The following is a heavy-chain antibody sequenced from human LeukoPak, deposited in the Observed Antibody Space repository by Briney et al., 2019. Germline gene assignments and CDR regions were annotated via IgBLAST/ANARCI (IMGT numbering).Heavy chain of an antibody. CDR1: GYTFTNFD. Sequence: ASVKVSCKASGYTFTNFDINWVRQAPGQGLEWMGWMNPVSGNAGSAQKFQGRVTLTRDTSISTAYMELSSLRSDDTALYYCARAPMGAAALYWGQGTLVTVSS. J-gene: IGHJ4*02. D-gene: IGHD6-13*01. CDR3: ARAPMGAAALY. V-gene: IGHV1-8*01. CDR2: MNPVSGNA.